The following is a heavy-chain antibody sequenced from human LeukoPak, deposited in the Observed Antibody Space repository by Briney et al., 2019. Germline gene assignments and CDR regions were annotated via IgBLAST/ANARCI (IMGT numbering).Heavy chain of an antibody. V-gene: IGHV4-38-2*02. CDR2: IYHSGST. CDR1: GYSISSGYY. Sequence: SETLSLTCTVSGYSISSGYYWGWIRQPPGKGLEWIGCIYHSGSTYYNPSLKSRVTISVDTSKNQFSLKLSSVTAADTAVYYCARGGNQLLYLFYYWGQGTLVTISS. CDR3: ARGGNQLLYLFYY. J-gene: IGHJ4*02. D-gene: IGHD2-2*02.